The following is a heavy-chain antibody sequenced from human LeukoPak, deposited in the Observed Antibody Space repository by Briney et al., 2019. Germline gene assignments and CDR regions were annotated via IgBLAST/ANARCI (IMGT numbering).Heavy chain of an antibody. Sequence: GGSLRLSCAASGFTFSSYGMSWVRQAPGKGLEWVSAISGSGGSTYYADSVKGRFTISRDNSKNTLYLQMNSLRAEDTAVYYCAKDYLGYSGYEFFDYWGQGTLVTVSS. J-gene: IGHJ4*02. CDR1: GFTFSSYG. D-gene: IGHD5-12*01. CDR3: AKDYLGYSGYEFFDY. V-gene: IGHV3-23*01. CDR2: ISGSGGST.